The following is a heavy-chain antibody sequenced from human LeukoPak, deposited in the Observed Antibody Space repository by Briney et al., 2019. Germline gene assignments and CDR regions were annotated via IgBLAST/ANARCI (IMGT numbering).Heavy chain of an antibody. CDR3: ARAGNFGDGYNF. Sequence: GASVKVSCKASGYTFTGYYMHWVRQAPGQGLEWMGWINPNSGGTNYAQVFQGRVTMTRDTSISTAYMELSRLRSDDTAVYYCARAGNFGDGYNFWGQGTLVTVSS. D-gene: IGHD5-24*01. V-gene: IGHV1-2*02. J-gene: IGHJ4*02. CDR2: INPNSGGT. CDR1: GYTFTGYY.